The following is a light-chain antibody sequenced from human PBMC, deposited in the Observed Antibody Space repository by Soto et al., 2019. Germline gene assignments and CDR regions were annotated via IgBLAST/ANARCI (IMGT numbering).Light chain of an antibody. J-gene: IGKJ5*01. CDR2: GAS. CDR3: QQSETYPLT. V-gene: IGKV3-20*01. CDR1: QSVSSSY. Sequence: VLTLSPGTLSLYNGERATLSCRASQSVSSSYLAWYQQKPGQAPRLLIYGASTRATGVPDRFSGSGSGTDFTLTIRSLQPGDFATYYSQQSETYPLTFGQVSRLEIK.